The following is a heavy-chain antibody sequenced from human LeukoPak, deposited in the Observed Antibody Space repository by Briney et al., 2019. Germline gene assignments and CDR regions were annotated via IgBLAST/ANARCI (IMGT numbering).Heavy chain of an antibody. Sequence: GGSLRLSCAASGFIFSSYAMSWVRQAPGKGLEWVSAISGSGGSTYYADSVKGRFTISRDNSKNTLYLQMNSLRAEDTAVYYSAKDPDCTSGVCYTFFDYWGQGTLVTVSS. D-gene: IGHD2-8*01. CDR2: ISGSGGST. CDR1: GFIFSSYA. J-gene: IGHJ4*02. V-gene: IGHV3-23*01. CDR3: AKDPDCTSGVCYTFFDY.